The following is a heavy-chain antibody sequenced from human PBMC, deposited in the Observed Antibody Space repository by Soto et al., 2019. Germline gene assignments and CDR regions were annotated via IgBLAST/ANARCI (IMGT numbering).Heavy chain of an antibody. D-gene: IGHD1-1*01. Sequence: QVQLVQSGAEVKKPGASVQVSCRATGYSLTSDHIHWVRQAAGQGLEWMGWMNPNSGDTDYAQKFQGRVTMTRNTSIGTAYVELGSLTSEDTAVYYCARVEIRDAFDIWGQGTMVTVS. V-gene: IGHV1-8*02. J-gene: IGHJ3*02. CDR3: ARVEIRDAFDI. CDR1: GYSLTSDH. CDR2: MNPNSGDT.